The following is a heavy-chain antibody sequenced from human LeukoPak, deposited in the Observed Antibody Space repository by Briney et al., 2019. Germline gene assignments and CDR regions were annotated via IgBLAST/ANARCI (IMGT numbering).Heavy chain of an antibody. V-gene: IGHV3-23*01. CDR2: LWDCGWSI. Sequence: GGSLSLSCAVSVFTFSIYAMIGAREAPGKAGECVSALWDCGWSIYYADSVKGRFNISRDNSKNPMYLQMNSLRAEDTAVYYCAKDPVGYCSGSSCCLDYWGQGPLVTVSS. CDR3: AKDPVGYCSGSSCCLDY. D-gene: IGHD2-15*01. CDR1: VFTFSIYA. J-gene: IGHJ4*02.